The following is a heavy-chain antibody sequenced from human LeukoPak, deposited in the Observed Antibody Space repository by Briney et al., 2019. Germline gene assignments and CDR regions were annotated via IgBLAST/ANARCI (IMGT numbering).Heavy chain of an antibody. CDR2: IYHSGSS. V-gene: IGHV4-38-2*02. Sequence: SETLSLTCSVSGSSIRSAVYWGWIRQSPGKELEWIGSIYHSGSSYYNPSLKSRVTISVDTSKNQFSLKLSSVTAADTAVYYCARRRIQLWLGVLYFDYWGQGTLVTVSS. CDR1: GSSIRSAVY. J-gene: IGHJ4*02. D-gene: IGHD5-18*01. CDR3: ARRRIQLWLGVLYFDY.